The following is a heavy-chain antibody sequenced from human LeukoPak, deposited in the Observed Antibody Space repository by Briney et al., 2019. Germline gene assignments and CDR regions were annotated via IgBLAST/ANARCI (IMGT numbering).Heavy chain of an antibody. CDR1: GGSISSYYW. CDR2: IYWDDDK. Sequence: TLSLTCTVSGGSISSYYWSWIRQPPGKALEWLALIYWDDDKRYSPSLKSRLTITKDTSKNQVVLTMTNMDPVDTATYYCAHSWQLLYYYMDVWGKGTTVTVSS. D-gene: IGHD6-6*01. J-gene: IGHJ6*03. CDR3: AHSWQLLYYYMDV. V-gene: IGHV2-5*08.